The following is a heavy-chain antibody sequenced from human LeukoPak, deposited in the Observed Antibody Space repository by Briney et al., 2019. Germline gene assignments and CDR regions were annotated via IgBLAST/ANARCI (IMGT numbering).Heavy chain of an antibody. CDR2: IYYSGST. D-gene: IGHD6-19*01. CDR1: GGSISSYY. CDR3: PRRKPDSGWWLDAFDI. Sequence: SETLSLTCTVSGGSISSYYWSWIRQPPGKGLEWIGYIYYSGSTNYNPSLKSRVTISVDTSKNQFSLKLSSVTAADTAVYYCPRRKPDSGWWLDAFDIWGQGTMVTVSS. V-gene: IGHV4-59*01. J-gene: IGHJ3*02.